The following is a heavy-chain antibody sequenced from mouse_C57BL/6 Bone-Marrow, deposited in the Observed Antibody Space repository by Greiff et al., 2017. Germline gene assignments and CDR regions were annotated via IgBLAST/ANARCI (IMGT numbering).Heavy chain of an antibody. CDR1: GFTFSSYG. CDR3: ASPMVTPY. D-gene: IGHD2-2*01. CDR2: ISSGGSYT. V-gene: IGHV5-6*01. J-gene: IGHJ3*01. Sequence: EVNVVESGGDLVKPGGSLKLSCAASGFTFSSYGMSWVRQTPDKRLEWVATISSGGSYTSYPDSVKGRFTISRDNAKNTLYLQMSSLKSEDTAMYYCASPMVTPYWGQGTLVTVSA.